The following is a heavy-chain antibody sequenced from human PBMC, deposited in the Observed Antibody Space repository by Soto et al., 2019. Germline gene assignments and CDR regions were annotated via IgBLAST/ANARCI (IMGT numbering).Heavy chain of an antibody. CDR3: ARGSGATYWSLDQ. J-gene: IGHJ4*02. Sequence: PGGSLRLSCAASGFTLSSSGMHWVRQAPGKGLECVAVLWYDGRNKYYADSVKGRVTISRDNSKNTLYLQMNSLRAEDTAVYYCARGSGATYWSLDQWGQGTLVPVSS. CDR1: GFTLSSSG. V-gene: IGHV3-33*01. CDR2: LWYDGRNK. D-gene: IGHD1-26*01.